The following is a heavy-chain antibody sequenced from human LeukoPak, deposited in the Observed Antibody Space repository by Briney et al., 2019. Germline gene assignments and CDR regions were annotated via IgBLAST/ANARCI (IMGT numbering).Heavy chain of an antibody. CDR2: ISSSSSYI. Sequence: GGSLRLSCAASGFTFSSYNMNWVRQAPGKGLEWVSSISSSSSYIFYADSVKGRFTISRDNAKNSLYLQMNSLRAEDTAVYYCAKGLPVTTLDYYMDVWGKGTTVTISS. D-gene: IGHD4-17*01. J-gene: IGHJ6*03. CDR1: GFTFSSYN. CDR3: AKGLPVTTLDYYMDV. V-gene: IGHV3-21*04.